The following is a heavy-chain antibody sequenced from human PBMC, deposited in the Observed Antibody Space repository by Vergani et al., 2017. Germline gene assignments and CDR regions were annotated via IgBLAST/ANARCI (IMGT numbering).Heavy chain of an antibody. CDR3: VYRKTECGTTGCFDPFYYCYYMDV. CDR1: GFSLNTRGVS. V-gene: IGHV2-5*04. CDR2: LYWNDDQ. Sequence: QITLKESGPTLVKPTQTLTLTCTFSGFSLNTRGVSVAWIRQPPGKALDWLALLYWNDDQHYSPSLNNRVTITKDTSKNQVFLTMTNMDSVDTGTYYCVYRKTECGTTGCFDPFYYCYYMDVWGKGTTVTVSS. J-gene: IGHJ6*03. D-gene: IGHD1-7*01.